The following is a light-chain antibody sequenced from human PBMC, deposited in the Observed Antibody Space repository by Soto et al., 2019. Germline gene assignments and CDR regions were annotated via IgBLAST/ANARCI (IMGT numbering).Light chain of an antibody. J-gene: IGKJ2*01. CDR1: QIVSNIY. CDR2: GAS. Sequence: EIVSTQSPGTLSLSPGETATLSCRASQIVSNIYLAWYQKKPGQALRLLIYGASSRAAGIPDRFSGSGSGTDFTLTISRLEPEDFAVYFCQRYGGSPPFTFGQGTKVDIK. CDR3: QRYGGSPPFT. V-gene: IGKV3-20*01.